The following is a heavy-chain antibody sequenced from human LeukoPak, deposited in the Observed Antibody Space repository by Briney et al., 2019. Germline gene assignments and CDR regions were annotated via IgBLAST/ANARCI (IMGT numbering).Heavy chain of an antibody. Sequence: PGGSLRLSCGASGFPFSTYSMNWVRQAPGKGLEWVSSISSTSDYISYADSLKGRFTISRDNAKNSLYLQMNSLRAEDTAVYYCARASDSSGYYNWGQGTLVTVSS. CDR1: GFPFSTYS. V-gene: IGHV3-21*01. CDR2: ISSTSDYI. J-gene: IGHJ4*02. D-gene: IGHD3-22*01. CDR3: ARASDSSGYYN.